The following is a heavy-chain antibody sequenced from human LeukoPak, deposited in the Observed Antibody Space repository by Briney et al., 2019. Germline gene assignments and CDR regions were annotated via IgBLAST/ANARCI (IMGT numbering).Heavy chain of an antibody. D-gene: IGHD5-18*01. CDR3: ARGYSYGPSVYFDY. CDR2: IWYDGSNK. Sequence: GGSLRLSCAASGLTFSSYAMSWVRQAPGKGLEWVAVIWYDGSNKYYADSVKGRFTISRDNSKNTLYLQMNSLRAEDTAVYYCARGYSYGPSVYFDYWGQGTLVTVSS. J-gene: IGHJ4*02. V-gene: IGHV3-33*08. CDR1: GLTFSSYA.